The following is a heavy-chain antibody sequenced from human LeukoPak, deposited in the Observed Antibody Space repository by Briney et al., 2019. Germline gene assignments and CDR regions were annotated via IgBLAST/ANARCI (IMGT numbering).Heavy chain of an antibody. D-gene: IGHD1-26*01. J-gene: IGHJ6*02. CDR2: IGTAADP. V-gene: IGHV3-13*05. CDR1: GFTFSNYD. CDR3: ARGSAIVGATGDYNAMDV. Sequence: GGSLRLSCAADGFTFSNYDIHWLRQATGKGLEWVSGIGTAADPYYTGSVKGRFTISRENAKNSLYLQMNSLRAGDTAVYYCARGSAIVGATGDYNAMDVWGQGTTVTVSS.